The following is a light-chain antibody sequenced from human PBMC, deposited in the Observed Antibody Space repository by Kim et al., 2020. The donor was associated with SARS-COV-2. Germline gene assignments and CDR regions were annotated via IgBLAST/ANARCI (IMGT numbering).Light chain of an antibody. CDR3: ASWDDSLKGVV. Sequence: ELTQPPSASGTPGRRVTISCTGSSSNIGGNTVTWYQQLPGTAPKVLIYRNDEWPSGVPDRFSGSKSGTSASLAISGLQSEDEADYHCASWDDSLKGVVFGGGTKVTVL. CDR1: SSNIGGNT. CDR2: RND. V-gene: IGLV1-44*01. J-gene: IGLJ2*01.